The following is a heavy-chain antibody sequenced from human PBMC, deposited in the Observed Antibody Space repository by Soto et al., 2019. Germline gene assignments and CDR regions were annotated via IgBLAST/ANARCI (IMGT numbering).Heavy chain of an antibody. J-gene: IGHJ3*02. D-gene: IGHD3-22*01. Sequence: SETLSLTCAVYGGSFSGYYWSWIRQPPGKGLEWIGEINHSGSTNYNPSLKSRVTISVDTSKNQLSLKLSSVTAADTAVYYCARRYIYYYDRIDALDIWGQGTMVTVSS. V-gene: IGHV4-34*01. CDR1: GGSFSGYY. CDR3: ARRYIYYYDRIDALDI. CDR2: INHSGST.